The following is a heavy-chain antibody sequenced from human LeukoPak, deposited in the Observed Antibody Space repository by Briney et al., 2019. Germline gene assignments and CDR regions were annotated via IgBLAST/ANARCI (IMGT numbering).Heavy chain of an antibody. CDR3: ARVPMIAARPRYFQH. D-gene: IGHD6-6*01. Sequence: GGSLRLSCAASGSTFSSYWMSWVRQAPGKGLEWVANIKQDGSEKYYVDSVKGRFTISRDNAKNSLYLQMNSLRAEDTAVYCCARVPMIAARPRYFQHWGQGTLVTVSS. CDR1: GSTFSSYW. V-gene: IGHV3-7*01. CDR2: IKQDGSEK. J-gene: IGHJ1*01.